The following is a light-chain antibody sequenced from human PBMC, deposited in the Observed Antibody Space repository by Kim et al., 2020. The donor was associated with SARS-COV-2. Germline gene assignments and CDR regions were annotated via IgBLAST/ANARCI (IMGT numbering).Light chain of an antibody. CDR2: EDN. CDR3: QSYDSSIWV. CDR1: RGSLAGGY. Sequence: GETGTISGPRRRGSLAGGYVQWYQQRPGSAPTTVIYEDNQRPSGVPDRFSGSIDSSSNSASLTISGLKTEDEADCYCQSYDSSIWVFGGGTQLTVL. J-gene: IGLJ3*02. V-gene: IGLV6-57*03.